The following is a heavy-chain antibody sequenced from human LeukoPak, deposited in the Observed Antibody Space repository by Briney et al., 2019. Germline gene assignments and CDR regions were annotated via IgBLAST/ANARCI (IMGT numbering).Heavy chain of an antibody. Sequence: ASVKVSCKATGYTFTSYAMNWVRQDPGQGLEWMGWINTNTGNPTYAQGFTGRFVFSLDTSVSTAYLQISSLKAEDTAVYYCARSFSSRYDDYWGQGTLVTVSS. V-gene: IGHV7-4-1*02. CDR3: ARSFSSRYDDY. D-gene: IGHD6-13*01. CDR1: GYTFTSYA. J-gene: IGHJ4*02. CDR2: INTNTGNP.